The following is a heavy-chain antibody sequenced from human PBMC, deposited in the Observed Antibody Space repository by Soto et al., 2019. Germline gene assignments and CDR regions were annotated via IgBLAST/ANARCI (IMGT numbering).Heavy chain of an antibody. V-gene: IGHV3-49*04. Sequence: GGSLRLSGTAPGFTFDEYGLSWVRKAPGKGREGLGVIRRKSHGGTTEYAAYVTGRFIISRDDSNNIAHLQMNSVKTEDTAVYYCARDMSLYDSRGHYQYYYGMDVWGQGTTVTVSS. D-gene: IGHD3-22*01. J-gene: IGHJ6*02. CDR2: IRRKSHGGTT. CDR1: GFTFDEYG. CDR3: ARDMSLYDSRGHYQYYYGMDV.